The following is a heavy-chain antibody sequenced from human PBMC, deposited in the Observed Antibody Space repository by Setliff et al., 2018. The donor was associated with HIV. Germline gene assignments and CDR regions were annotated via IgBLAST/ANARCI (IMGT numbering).Heavy chain of an antibody. CDR3: AREKYKFGYQVYFFDS. D-gene: IGHD5-12*01. V-gene: IGHV4-31*03. CDR2: IYCSGST. CDR1: DGSVSSTGYY. J-gene: IGHJ4*02. Sequence: SETLSLTCTVSDGSVSSTGYYWSWLRQHPGKGLEWIGNIYCSGSTNYNPSLKSRLTISLDTSNTQFSLKLSSVTAADTAVYFCAREKYKFGYQVYFFDSWGQGTLVTVSS.